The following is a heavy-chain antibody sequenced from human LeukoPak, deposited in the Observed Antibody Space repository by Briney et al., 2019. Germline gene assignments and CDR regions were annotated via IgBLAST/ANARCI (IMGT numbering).Heavy chain of an antibody. Sequence: GGSLRLSCAASGFTFSSYSMNWVRQAPGKGLEWISYISSSSTIYYADSVKGRFTISRDNAKNSLYLQMNSLRAEDTAVYYCARDSGIAAAGTGIEYWGQGTLVTVSS. CDR3: ARDSGIAAAGTGIEY. CDR2: ISSSSTI. V-gene: IGHV3-48*01. D-gene: IGHD6-13*01. CDR1: GFTFSSYS. J-gene: IGHJ4*02.